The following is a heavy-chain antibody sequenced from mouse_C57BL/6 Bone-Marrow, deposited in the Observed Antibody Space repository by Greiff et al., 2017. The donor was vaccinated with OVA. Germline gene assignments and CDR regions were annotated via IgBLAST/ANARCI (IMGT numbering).Heavy chain of an antibody. CDR3: TGQAFPWFAF. D-gene: IGHD3-2*02. V-gene: IGHV1-5*01. J-gene: IGHJ3*01. Sequence: VQLQQSGTVLARPGASVKLSCKTSGYTFSSYWMHWVKQRPGQGLEWIGAIYPGNSDTSYNQTVKGRAKITADKADSTSFLELSSMTNEDAAFYYGTGQAFPWFAFWGQGTLVTVSA. CDR2: IYPGNSDT. CDR1: GYTFSSYW.